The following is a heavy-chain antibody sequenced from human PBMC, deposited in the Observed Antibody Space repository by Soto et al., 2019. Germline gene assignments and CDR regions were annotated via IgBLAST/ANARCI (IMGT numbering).Heavy chain of an antibody. Sequence: GGSLRLSCAASGFTFSSYAMSWVRQAPGKGLEWVSAISGSGGSTYYADSVKGRFTISRDNSKNTLYLQMNSLRAEDTAVYYCAKEGEDIVLMVYALDYWGQGTLVTVSS. D-gene: IGHD2-8*01. J-gene: IGHJ4*02. CDR1: GFTFSSYA. V-gene: IGHV3-23*01. CDR3: AKEGEDIVLMVYALDY. CDR2: ISGSGGST.